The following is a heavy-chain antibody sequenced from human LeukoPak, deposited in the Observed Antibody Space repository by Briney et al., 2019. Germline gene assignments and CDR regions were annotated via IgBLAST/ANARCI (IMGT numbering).Heavy chain of an antibody. Sequence: SETLSLTCTVSGGSISSYYWSWIRQPPGKGLEWIGYIYCSGSTNYNPSLKSRVTISVDTSKNQFSLKLSSVTAADTAVYYCARSSGWFADAFDIWGQGTMVTVSS. V-gene: IGHV4-59*01. CDR1: GGSISSYY. D-gene: IGHD6-19*01. CDR3: ARSSGWFADAFDI. J-gene: IGHJ3*02. CDR2: IYCSGST.